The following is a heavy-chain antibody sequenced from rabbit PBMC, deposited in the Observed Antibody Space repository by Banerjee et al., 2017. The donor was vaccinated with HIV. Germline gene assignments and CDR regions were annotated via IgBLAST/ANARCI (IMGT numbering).Heavy chain of an antibody. D-gene: IGHD4-2*01. V-gene: IGHV1S40*01. J-gene: IGHJ4*01. Sequence: QSLEESGGDLVKPGASLTLTCKASGIDFSSYCYMCWVRQAPGKGLEWIACIYTGDGNTYYASWAKGRFTISKTSSSTVDLKMTSLTAADTATYFCARHLYVGYAGGGSLWGPGTLVTVS. CDR1: GIDFSSYCY. CDR3: ARHLYVGYAGGGSL. CDR2: IYTGDGNT.